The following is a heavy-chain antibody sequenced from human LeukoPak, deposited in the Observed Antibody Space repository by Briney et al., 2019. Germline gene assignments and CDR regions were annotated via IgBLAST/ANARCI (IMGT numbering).Heavy chain of an antibody. CDR3: ARVGSDWNDVRYNWFDP. D-gene: IGHD1-1*01. V-gene: IGHV4-30-2*01. Sequence: PSETLSLTCAVSGGSISSGDYSWSWIRQPPGKGLEWIGYIFQSASNYYNPNLKSRVTISVAMSKNQFSLKLRSVTAADTAVHYCARVGSDWNDVRYNWFDPWGQGTLVTVSS. CDR1: GGSISSGDYS. CDR2: IFQSASN. J-gene: IGHJ5*02.